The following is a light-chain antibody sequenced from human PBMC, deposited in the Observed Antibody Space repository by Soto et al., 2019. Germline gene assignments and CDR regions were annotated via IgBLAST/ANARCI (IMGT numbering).Light chain of an antibody. CDR1: QTISSW. CDR3: QHHTSYSEA. CDR2: KAS. Sequence: IHMTQTPSTLSGSVGDRVTITCRASQTISSWLAWYQQKPGKAPKLLIYKASTLKSGVPSRFSGSGSGTEFTLTISSLQPDAFATDYCQHHTSYSEAFGQGTKVDIK. V-gene: IGKV1-5*03. J-gene: IGKJ1*01.